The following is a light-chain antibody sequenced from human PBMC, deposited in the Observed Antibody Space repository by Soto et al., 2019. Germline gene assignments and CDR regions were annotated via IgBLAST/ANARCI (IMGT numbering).Light chain of an antibody. CDR1: QSVSSY. CDR2: DAS. Sequence: EIVLTQSPATLSLSPGERATLSCRASQSVSSYLAWYQQKPGQAPRLLIFDASNRAPGIPARFSGSGSGTDFTLTISSLEPEDFAVYYCQHRGNWPLTFGQGIRLEIK. CDR3: QHRGNWPLT. V-gene: IGKV3-11*01. J-gene: IGKJ5*01.